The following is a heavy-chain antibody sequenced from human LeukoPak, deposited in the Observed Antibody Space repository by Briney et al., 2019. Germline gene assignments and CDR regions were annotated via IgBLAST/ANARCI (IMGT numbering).Heavy chain of an antibody. V-gene: IGHV3-66*01. CDR2: VYTAGGGST. J-gene: IGHJ6*02. CDR1: GFTVSSNY. CDR3: TRGIYGMDV. Sequence: GGSLRPSCAASGFTVSSNYMSWVRQAPGKGLQWVSVVYTAGGGSTYYADSVKGRFSISSDNSKNTLYLQMNSLRAEDTAVYYCTRGIYGMDVWGQGTTVTVSS.